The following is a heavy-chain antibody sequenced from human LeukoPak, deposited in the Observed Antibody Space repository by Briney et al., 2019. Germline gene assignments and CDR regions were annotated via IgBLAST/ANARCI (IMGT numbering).Heavy chain of an antibody. CDR2: IKQDGIDK. V-gene: IGHV3-7*01. J-gene: IGHJ4*02. Sequence: GGSVRLSCAASGFTFSFYWMSWVRQAPGKGLEWVANIKQDGIDKYYVDSVKGRFTISRDNSKNSLYLQMNSLRAEDTAFYFCARHSNKYDYDSSGHYRSFDYWGQGTLVSVSS. D-gene: IGHD3-22*01. CDR3: ARHSNKYDYDSSGHYRSFDY. CDR1: GFTFSFYW.